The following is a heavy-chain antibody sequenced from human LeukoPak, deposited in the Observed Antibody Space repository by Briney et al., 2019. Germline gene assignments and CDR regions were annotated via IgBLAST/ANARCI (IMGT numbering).Heavy chain of an antibody. CDR2: IGTAGDT. CDR3: ARDRYSSSCPVQGYYYGMDV. D-gene: IGHD6-13*01. Sequence: PGGSLRLSCAASGFTFSSYDMHWVRQATGKGLEWVSAIGTAGDTYYPGSVKGRFTISRENAKNSLYLQMNSLRAGDTAVYYCARDRYSSSCPVQGYYYGMDVWGQGTTVTVSS. J-gene: IGHJ6*02. V-gene: IGHV3-13*01. CDR1: GFTFSSYD.